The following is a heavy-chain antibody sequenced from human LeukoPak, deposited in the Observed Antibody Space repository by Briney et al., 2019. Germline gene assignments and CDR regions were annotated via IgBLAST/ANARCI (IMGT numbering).Heavy chain of an antibody. CDR1: GFTFNTYT. Sequence: GGSLRLSCAASGFTFNTYTMNWVRQAPGKGLEWVAVISYDGSNKYYADSVKGRFTISRDNSKNTLYLQMNSLRAEDTAVYYCAKDHLNYDFDYWGQGTLVTVSS. CDR3: AKDHLNYDFDY. CDR2: ISYDGSNK. V-gene: IGHV3-30*18. D-gene: IGHD3-3*01. J-gene: IGHJ4*02.